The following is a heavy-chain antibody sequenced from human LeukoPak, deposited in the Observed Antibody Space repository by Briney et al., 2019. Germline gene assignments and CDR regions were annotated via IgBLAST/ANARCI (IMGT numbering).Heavy chain of an antibody. D-gene: IGHD3-10*01. V-gene: IGHV3-23*01. CDR2: INDSGGNT. CDR1: GFTFSSYA. J-gene: IGHJ4*02. CDR3: AKTSAGIRGGYFDY. Sequence: PGGSLRLSCAASGFTFSSYAMSWVRQAPGKGLEWVPLINDSGGNTYYADSVKGRFTISRDNSKNTLFLQMSSLRAEDTAVYYCAKTSAGIRGGYFDYWGLGTLVTVSS.